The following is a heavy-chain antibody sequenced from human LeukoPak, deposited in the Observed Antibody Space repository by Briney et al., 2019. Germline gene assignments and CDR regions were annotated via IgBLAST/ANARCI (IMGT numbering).Heavy chain of an antibody. J-gene: IGHJ4*02. V-gene: IGHV1-18*01. CDR1: GYTFTSYG. CDR2: ISAYNGNT. Sequence: ASVKVSCKASGYTFTSYGISWVRQAPGQGLEGMGWISAYNGNTNYAQKLQGRVTMTTDTSTSTAYMELRSLRSDDTAMYYCAREGIRIAAAGTIDYWGQGTLVTVSS. CDR3: AREGIRIAAAGTIDY. D-gene: IGHD6-13*01.